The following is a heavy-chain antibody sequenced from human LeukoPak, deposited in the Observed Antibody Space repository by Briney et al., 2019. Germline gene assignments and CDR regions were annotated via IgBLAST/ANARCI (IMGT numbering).Heavy chain of an antibody. CDR1: GGPISSYY. D-gene: IGHD3-22*01. J-gene: IGHJ4*02. Sequence: SETLSLTCTVSGGPISSYYWSWIRQPPGKGLEWIGYIYYSGSTNYNPSLKSRVTISVDTSKNQFSLKLSSVTAADTAVYYCARGGRFSGYSYAYWGQGTLVTVSS. CDR2: IYYSGST. CDR3: ARGGRFSGYSYAY. V-gene: IGHV4-59*01.